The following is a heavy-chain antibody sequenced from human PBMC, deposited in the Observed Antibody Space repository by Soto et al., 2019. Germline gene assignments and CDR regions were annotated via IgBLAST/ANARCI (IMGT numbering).Heavy chain of an antibody. V-gene: IGHV4-61*05. CDR3: ARAPPMRNMVRGVSYRGFAP. Sequence: ATLTRTGTVCGESINSISYYSGWIRQPPGNVRDLIGYIYYSGSTNYNPSLKSRVTISVDTSKNQFSLKVSSVTAADTAVDYCARAPPMRNMVRGVSYRGFAPWGQGTLVTV. CDR2: IYYSGST. J-gene: IGHJ5*02. CDR1: GESINSISYY. D-gene: IGHD3-10*01.